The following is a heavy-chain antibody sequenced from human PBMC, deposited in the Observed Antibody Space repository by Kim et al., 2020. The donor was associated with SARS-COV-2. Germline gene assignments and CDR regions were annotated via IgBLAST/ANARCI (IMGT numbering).Heavy chain of an antibody. D-gene: IGHD4-17*01. Sequence: GGSLRLSCVASGFTFSDYWMYWVRQAPGKGLEWVANIKKDGSERYYVDSVKGRFTISRDNAKSSLFLQMDSLRVEDTAVYYCARGRFGDYKWGQGTLVTVSS. CDR2: IKKDGSER. J-gene: IGHJ4*02. CDR3: ARGRFGDYK. CDR1: GFTFSDYW. V-gene: IGHV3-7*03.